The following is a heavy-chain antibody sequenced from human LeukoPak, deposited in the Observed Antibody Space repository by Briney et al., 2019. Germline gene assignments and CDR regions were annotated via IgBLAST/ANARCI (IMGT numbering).Heavy chain of an antibody. CDR3: ARDTDDIWDY. Sequence: GASVTVSCTASGYTFTSYYMHWVRQAPGQGLEWMGWINPNSGGTNYAQKFQGRVTMTRDTSISTAYMELSRLGSDDTAVYYCARDTDDIWDYWGQGTLVTVSS. V-gene: IGHV1-2*02. CDR1: GYTFTSYY. D-gene: IGHD3-9*01. J-gene: IGHJ4*02. CDR2: INPNSGGT.